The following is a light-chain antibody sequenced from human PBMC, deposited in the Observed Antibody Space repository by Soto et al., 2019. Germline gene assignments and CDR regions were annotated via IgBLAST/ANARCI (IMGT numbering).Light chain of an antibody. V-gene: IGLV1-44*01. CDR2: SNN. Sequence: QSVLTQPPSASGTPGQRVTISCSESNSNIGSNTVNWYQQLPGTAPKLLIYSNNQRPSGVPDRFSGSKSGTSASLAISGLQSEYEADYYCAAWDDSLDGHWVFGGGTKLTVL. CDR3: AAWDDSLDGHWV. CDR1: NSNIGSNT. J-gene: IGLJ3*02.